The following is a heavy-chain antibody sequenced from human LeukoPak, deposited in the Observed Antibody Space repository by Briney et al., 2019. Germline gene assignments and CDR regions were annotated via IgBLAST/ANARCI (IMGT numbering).Heavy chain of an antibody. CDR2: INSDGSST. Sequence: GGSLRLSCAASGFTFSAYWMHWVRQAPGKGLVWVSRINSDGSSTSYADSVKGRFTISRDNAMSTLYLQMNSLRAEDTAVYYCARPYSYHDFWDWGQGTLVTVSS. J-gene: IGHJ4*02. D-gene: IGHD3-3*01. V-gene: IGHV3-74*01. CDR1: GFTFSAYW. CDR3: ARPYSYHDFWD.